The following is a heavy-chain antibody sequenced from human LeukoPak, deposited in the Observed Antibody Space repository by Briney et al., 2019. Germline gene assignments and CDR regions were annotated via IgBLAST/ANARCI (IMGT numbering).Heavy chain of an antibody. CDR3: AREFITMIGVVPTYYGMDV. J-gene: IGHJ6*02. CDR2: INPSGGST. CDR1: GYTFTSYY. Sequence: ASVKVSCKASGYTFTSYYMHWVRQAPGQGLEWMGIINPSGGSTSYAQKFQGRVTMTRDTSTSTVYMELSSLGSEDTAVYYCAREFITMIGVVPTYYGMDVWGQGTTVTVSS. D-gene: IGHD3-22*01. V-gene: IGHV1-46*01.